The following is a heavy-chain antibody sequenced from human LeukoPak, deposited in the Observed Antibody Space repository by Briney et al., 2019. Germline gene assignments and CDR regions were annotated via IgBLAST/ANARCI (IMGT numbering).Heavy chain of an antibody. CDR1: GFTFSSYL. Sequence: GGSLRLSCAASGFTFSSYLMSWVRQAPGKGLEWVANIKQDGSEKYYVDSVKGRFTISRDNAKNSLYLQMNSLRAEDTAVYYCARSRLYRAVNYFDYWGQGTLVTVSS. D-gene: IGHD2-8*01. V-gene: IGHV3-7*01. CDR2: IKQDGSEK. J-gene: IGHJ4*02. CDR3: ARSRLYRAVNYFDY.